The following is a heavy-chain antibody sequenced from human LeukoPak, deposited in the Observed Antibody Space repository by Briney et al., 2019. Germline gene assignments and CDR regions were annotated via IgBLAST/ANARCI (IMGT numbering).Heavy chain of an antibody. CDR2: ISSSSSTI. J-gene: IGHJ4*02. V-gene: IGHV3-48*04. D-gene: IGHD3-3*01. CDR3: ARAVWSGYSSTFDY. Sequence: GGSLRLSCAASGFTFSSYSMNWVRQAPGKGLEWVSYISSSSSTIYYADSVKGRFTISRDNAKNSLYLQMNSLRAEDTAVYYCARAVWSGYSSTFDYWGQGTLVTVSS. CDR1: GFTFSSYS.